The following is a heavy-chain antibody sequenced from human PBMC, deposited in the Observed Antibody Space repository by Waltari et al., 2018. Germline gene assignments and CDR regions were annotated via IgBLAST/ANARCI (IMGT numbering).Heavy chain of an antibody. D-gene: IGHD3-22*01. CDR3: ATWKGVYYDSSGYRQFDY. J-gene: IGHJ4*02. CDR1: GYTLTELS. Sequence: QVQLVQSGAEVKKPGASVKVSCKVSGYTLTELSMHWVRQAPGQGLEWMGGCDPEDGETIYEQKFQGRVTMTEDTSTDTAYMELSSLRSEDTAVYYCATWKGVYYDSSGYRQFDYWGQGTLVTVSS. CDR2: CDPEDGET. V-gene: IGHV1-24*01.